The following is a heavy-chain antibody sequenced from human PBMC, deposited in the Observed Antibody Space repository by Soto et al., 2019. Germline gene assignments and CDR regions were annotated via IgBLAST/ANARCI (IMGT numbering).Heavy chain of an antibody. CDR2: IDGSGTTK. CDR1: GFTFNDFE. Sequence: EVQLLESGGGLVQPGGSLRLSCGVSGFTFNDFEMNWVRQAPGKGLEWLAYIDGSGTTKKYADSVRGRFTISRDNPNNSLFLRLSSLSAADTAIYYCARGFGRFNYWGQGTLVCVSS. D-gene: IGHD3-10*01. V-gene: IGHV3-48*03. J-gene: IGHJ4*02. CDR3: ARGFGRFNY.